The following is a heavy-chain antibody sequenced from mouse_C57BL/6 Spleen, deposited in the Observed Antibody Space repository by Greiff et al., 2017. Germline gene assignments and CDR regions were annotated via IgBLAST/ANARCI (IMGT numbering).Heavy chain of an antibody. D-gene: IGHD1-1*01. CDR3: TTGRGSEFLYAMDY. V-gene: IGHV14-4*01. Sequence: EVQLQQSGAELVRPGASVKLSCTASGFNIKDDYMHWVKQRPEQGLEWIGWIDPENGDTEYASKFQGKATITADTSSNTAYLQLSSLTSEDTAVYYCTTGRGSEFLYAMDYWGQGTSVTVSS. CDR1: GFNIKDDY. CDR2: IDPENGDT. J-gene: IGHJ4*01.